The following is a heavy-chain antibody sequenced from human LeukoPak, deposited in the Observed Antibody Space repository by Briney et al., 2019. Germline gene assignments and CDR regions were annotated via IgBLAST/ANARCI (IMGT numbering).Heavy chain of an antibody. CDR2: INPNSGGT. Sequence: GASVKVSCKASGYTFTGYYMHWVRQAPGQGLEWMGWINPNSGGTNYAQKFQGRVTMTRDTSISTAYMELSSLRSEDTAVYYCARGLLRYFDWLSGHLDYWGQGTLVTVSS. J-gene: IGHJ4*02. D-gene: IGHD3-9*01. CDR1: GYTFTGYY. CDR3: ARGLLRYFDWLSGHLDY. V-gene: IGHV1-2*02.